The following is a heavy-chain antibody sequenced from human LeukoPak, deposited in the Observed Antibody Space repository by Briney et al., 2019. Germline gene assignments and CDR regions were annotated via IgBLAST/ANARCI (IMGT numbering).Heavy chain of an antibody. J-gene: IGHJ4*02. D-gene: IGHD2-21*02. V-gene: IGHV3-30*18. CDR2: ISYDGSNK. CDR3: AKVGRRGVCGGDCYFDY. Sequence: GGSLRLSCAASGFTFSSYGMHWVRQAPGKGLEWVAVISYDGSNKYYADSVKGRFTISRDNSKNTLYLQMNSLRAEDTAVYYCAKVGRRGVCGGDCYFDYWGQGTLVTVSS. CDR1: GFTFSSYG.